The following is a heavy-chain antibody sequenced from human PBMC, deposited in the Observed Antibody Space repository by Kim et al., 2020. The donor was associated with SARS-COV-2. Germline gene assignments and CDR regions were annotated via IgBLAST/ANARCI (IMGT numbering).Heavy chain of an antibody. J-gene: IGHJ4*01. Sequence: GESLKISCKGSGYSFASYWIAWVRQMPGKGLEWMGIIYPGDSDTRYSPSFQGQFTISADKSIRAAYLQWSSLKASDTAMYYCARFAAGPDFTYCGDDCYSIDYWGHGTLVTVSS. V-gene: IGHV5-51*01. CDR2: IYPGDSDT. CDR3: ARFAAGPDFTYCGDDCYSIDY. D-gene: IGHD2-21*02. CDR1: GYSFASYW.